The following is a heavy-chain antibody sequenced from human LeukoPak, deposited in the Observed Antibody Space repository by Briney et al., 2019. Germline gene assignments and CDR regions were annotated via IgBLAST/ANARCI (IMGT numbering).Heavy chain of an antibody. V-gene: IGHV4-59*03. CDR2: SYYRGTT. CDR3: ATTYFYDTTGITSGAFDI. D-gene: IGHD3-22*01. CDR1: GSSISGYH. Sequence: PSETLSLTCTVSGSSISGYHWNWIRQPPGKGLEWIGFSYYRGTTTYNPSLRSRVTISVDTSKNQFSLRLRSVTAADTAVYYCATTYFYDTTGITSGAFDIWGRGTVVTVSS. J-gene: IGHJ3*02.